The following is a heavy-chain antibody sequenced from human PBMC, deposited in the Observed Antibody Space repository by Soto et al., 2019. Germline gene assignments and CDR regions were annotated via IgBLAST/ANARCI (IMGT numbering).Heavy chain of an antibody. V-gene: IGHV3-23*01. J-gene: IGHJ4*02. CDR3: AKASYSSGYPYYFDY. CDR2: ISGSGGST. Sequence: EVQLLESGGGLVQPGGSLRLSCAASGFTFSSYAMSWVRQAPGKGLEWVSAISGSGGSTYYADSVKGRFTISRDNSKNTLHLQMNSLRAEDTAVYYCAKASYSSGYPYYFDYWGQGTLVTVSS. D-gene: IGHD6-19*01. CDR1: GFTFSSYA.